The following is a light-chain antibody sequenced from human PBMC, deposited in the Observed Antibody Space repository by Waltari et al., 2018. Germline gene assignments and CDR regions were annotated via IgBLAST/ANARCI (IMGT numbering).Light chain of an antibody. CDR2: GAS. CDR3: QHYYNFPWT. Sequence: VLWMTQSPSLLSASPVDRVTITCRMSQGISTYLALYQQKPGTAPYLLIYGASILHSGVPSRFSGSGSGTDFTLTISSLQSEDVATYYCQHYYNFPWTFGQGTKVEIK. CDR1: QGISTY. V-gene: IGKV1D-8*03. J-gene: IGKJ1*01.